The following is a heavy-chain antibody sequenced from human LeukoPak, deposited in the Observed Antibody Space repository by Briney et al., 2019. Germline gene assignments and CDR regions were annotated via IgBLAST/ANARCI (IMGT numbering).Heavy chain of an antibody. CDR1: GYTFTSYY. D-gene: IGHD3-22*01. CDR2: INPSGGST. V-gene: IGHV1-46*01. Sequence: ASVKVSCKASGYTFTSYYMHWVRQAPGQGLEWMGIINPSGGSTSYAQKFQGRVTMTRDTSTSTVYMELSSLRSKDTAVYYCARSHYYYDSSGPRLLDYWGQGTLVTVSS. J-gene: IGHJ4*02. CDR3: ARSHYYYDSSGPRLLDY.